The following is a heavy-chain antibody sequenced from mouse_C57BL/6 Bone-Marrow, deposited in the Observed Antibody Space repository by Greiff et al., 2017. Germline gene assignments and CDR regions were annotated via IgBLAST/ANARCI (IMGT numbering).Heavy chain of an antibody. CDR1: GYTFTSYW. CDR3: ARESSSYALSGFDY. Sequence: QVQLQQPGAELVKPGASVKLSCKASGYTFTSYWMHWVKQRPGQGLEWIGMIHPNSGSTNYNEKFKSKATLTVDKSSSTAYMQLSSLTSEDSAVYYCARESSSYALSGFDYWGQGTTLTVSS. CDR2: IHPNSGST. J-gene: IGHJ2*01. V-gene: IGHV1-64*01. D-gene: IGHD1-1*01.